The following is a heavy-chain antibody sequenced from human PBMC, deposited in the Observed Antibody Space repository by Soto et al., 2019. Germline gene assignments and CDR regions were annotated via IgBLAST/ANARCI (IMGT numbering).Heavy chain of an antibody. J-gene: IGHJ6*02. D-gene: IGHD3-10*01. V-gene: IGHV1-2*04. CDR3: ARAMVRGVIYYYGMDV. CDR1: GYTFTGYY. CDR2: INPNSGGT. Sequence: ASVKVSCKASGYTFTGYYMHWVRQAPGQGLEWMGWINPNSGGTNYAQKFQGWVTMTRDTSISTAYMELSRLRSDDTAVYYCARAMVRGVIYYYGMDVWGQGTTVTVSS.